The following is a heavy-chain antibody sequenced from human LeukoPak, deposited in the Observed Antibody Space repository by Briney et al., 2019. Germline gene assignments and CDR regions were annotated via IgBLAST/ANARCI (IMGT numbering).Heavy chain of an antibody. V-gene: IGHV4-34*01. CDR3: ARAADWGSRYFDY. J-gene: IGHJ4*02. CDR1: GGSFSGYY. D-gene: IGHD7-27*01. CDR2: INHSGST. Sequence: SETLSLTCAVYGGSFSGYYWSWIRQPPGKGLEWIGEINHSGSTNCNPSLKSRVTISVDTSKNQFSLKLSSVTAADTAVYYCARAADWGSRYFDYWGQGTLVTVSS.